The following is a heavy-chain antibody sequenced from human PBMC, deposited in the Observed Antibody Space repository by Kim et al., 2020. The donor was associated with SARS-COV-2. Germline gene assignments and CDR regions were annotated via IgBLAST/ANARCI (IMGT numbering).Heavy chain of an antibody. CDR2: INTAGDT. CDR1: GFTFSGYD. V-gene: IGHV3-13*01. Sequence: GGSLRLSCAASGFTFSGYDMNWVRQATGKGLEWVSGINTAGDTYYPGSVKGRFTISRENASNSLYLQMNSLRAGDTAVYYCARGPPRGVAGTGMDVWGQGTTVTVSS. J-gene: IGHJ6*02. CDR3: ARGPPRGVAGTGMDV. D-gene: IGHD6-19*01.